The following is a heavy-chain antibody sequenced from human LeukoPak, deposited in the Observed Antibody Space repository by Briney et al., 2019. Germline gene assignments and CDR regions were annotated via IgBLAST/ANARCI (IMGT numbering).Heavy chain of an antibody. V-gene: IGHV4-4*07. D-gene: IGHD3-10*01. CDR1: AGSISSYY. J-gene: IGHJ4*02. CDR2: IYTTGST. Sequence: SETLSLTCTASAGSISSYYWSWIRQPAGEGLEWIGRIYTTGSTNYNPSLKSRVTISVDTSENQFSLRLSSVAAADTAVYYCARGSLGREVSAFFKNWGQGNLVTVSS. CDR3: ARGSLGREVSAFFKN.